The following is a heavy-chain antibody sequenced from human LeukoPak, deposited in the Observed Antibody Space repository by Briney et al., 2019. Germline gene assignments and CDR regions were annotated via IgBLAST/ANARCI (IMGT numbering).Heavy chain of an antibody. J-gene: IGHJ3*02. V-gene: IGHV1-18*01. Sequence: ASVKVSCKASGYTFSSYGITWVRQAHGQGLEWMGWIRTYNGNTKYTHKLQARITMTTDTSTNTAYMELRSLRSDDSALYYCARVWLGNAFDIWGQGTMVTVSS. D-gene: IGHD6-19*01. CDR3: ARVWLGNAFDI. CDR2: IRTYNGNT. CDR1: GYTFSSYG.